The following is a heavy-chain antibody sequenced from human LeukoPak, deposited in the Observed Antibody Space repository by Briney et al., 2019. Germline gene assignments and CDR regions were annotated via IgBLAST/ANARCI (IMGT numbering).Heavy chain of an antibody. D-gene: IGHD3-22*01. CDR3: ASKDYDSSGYYYDAFDI. Sequence: PGGSLRLSCAASGFTFSSYWMSWVRQAPGKGLEWVANIKQDGSEKYYVDSVKGRFTISRDNAKNSLYLQMNSLRAEDTAVYYCASKDYDSSGYYYDAFDIWGQGTMVTVSS. V-gene: IGHV3-7*01. CDR1: GFTFSSYW. J-gene: IGHJ3*02. CDR2: IKQDGSEK.